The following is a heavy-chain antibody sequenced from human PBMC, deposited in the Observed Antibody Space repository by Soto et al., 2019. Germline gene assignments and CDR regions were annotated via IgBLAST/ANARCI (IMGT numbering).Heavy chain of an antibody. CDR2: MNPNSGNT. CDR3: ARDHDYGGNSAFDI. D-gene: IGHD4-17*01. Sequence: ASVKVSCKASGYTFTSYDINWVRQATGQGLEWMGWMNPNSGNTGYAQKFQGRVTMTRNTSISTAYMELSSLRAEDTAVYYCARDHDYGGNSAFDIWGQGTMVTVSS. J-gene: IGHJ3*02. V-gene: IGHV1-8*01. CDR1: GYTFTSYD.